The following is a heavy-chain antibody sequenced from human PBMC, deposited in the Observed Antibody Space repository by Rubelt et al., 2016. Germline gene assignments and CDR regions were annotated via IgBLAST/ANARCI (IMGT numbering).Heavy chain of an antibody. CDR2: IYYSGST. CDR1: GGSISSYY. J-gene: IGHJ4*02. D-gene: IGHD3-22*01. CDR3: ARGYDSSGYYLDY. V-gene: IGHV4-59*01. Sequence: QVQLQESGPGLVKPSETLSLTCTVSGGSISSYYWSWIRQPPGKGLEWIGYIYYSGSTYYNPSLKSRVTISVDTSKNQFSLKLSSVTAADTAVYYCARGYDSSGYYLDYWGQGTLVTVSS.